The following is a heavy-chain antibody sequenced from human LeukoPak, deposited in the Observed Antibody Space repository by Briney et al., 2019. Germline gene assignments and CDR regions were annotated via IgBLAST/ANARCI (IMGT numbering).Heavy chain of an antibody. J-gene: IGHJ4*02. CDR2: IYYSGST. V-gene: IGHV4-59*08. CDR1: GVSISSYC. CDR3: ARLIQIPFCYFDY. D-gene: IGHD3-3*01. Sequence: SDTLSLTCTISGVSISSYCWSWIRQPPGKGLEWIGDIYYSGSTNYNHSLQRRVTISVDTYKNQFSLKLSSVTAADTAVYYCARLIQIPFCYFDYWGQGTLVTVSS.